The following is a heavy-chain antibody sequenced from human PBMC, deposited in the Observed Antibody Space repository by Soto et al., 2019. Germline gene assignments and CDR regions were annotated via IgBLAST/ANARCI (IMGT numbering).Heavy chain of an antibody. CDR1: GGSFSGYY. J-gene: IGHJ6*02. D-gene: IGHD3-9*01. Sequence: SETLSLTCAVYGGSFSGYYWSWIRQPPGKGLEWIGEINHSGSTNYNPSLKSRVTISVDTSKNQFSLKLSSVTAADTAVYYCARVGYFDWSMRAYYGMDVWGQGTTVTVSS. CDR2: INHSGST. CDR3: ARVGYFDWSMRAYYGMDV. V-gene: IGHV4-34*01.